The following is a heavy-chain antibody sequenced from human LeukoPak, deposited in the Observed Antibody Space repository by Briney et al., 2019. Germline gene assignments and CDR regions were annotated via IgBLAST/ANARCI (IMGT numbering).Heavy chain of an antibody. J-gene: IGHJ5*02. CDR2: IYSGGST. D-gene: IGHD3-3*01. CDR1: GFTVSSNY. CDR3: ARGRYYAAYSFWFDP. Sequence: GGSLRLSCAASGFTVSSNYMSWVRQAPGKGLGWVSVIYSGGSTYYADSVKGRFTISRDNSRNTLYLQMNSLRAEDTAVYYCARGRYYAAYSFWFDPWGQGTLVTVSS. V-gene: IGHV3-66*01.